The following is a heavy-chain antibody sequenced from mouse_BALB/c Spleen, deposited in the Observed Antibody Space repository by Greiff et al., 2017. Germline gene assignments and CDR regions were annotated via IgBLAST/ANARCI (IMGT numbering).Heavy chain of an antibody. CDR1: GFTFSSYT. V-gene: IGHV5-12-2*01. Sequence: EVQLQESGGGLVQPGGSLKLSCAASGFTFSSYTMSWVRQTPEKRLEWVAYISNGGGSTYYPDTVKGRFTISRDNAKNTLYLQMSSLKSEDTAMDYCARQGDCYGSSYGYFDYWGQGTTLTVSS. J-gene: IGHJ2*01. D-gene: IGHD1-1*01. CDR3: ARQGDCYGSSYGYFDY. CDR2: ISNGGGST.